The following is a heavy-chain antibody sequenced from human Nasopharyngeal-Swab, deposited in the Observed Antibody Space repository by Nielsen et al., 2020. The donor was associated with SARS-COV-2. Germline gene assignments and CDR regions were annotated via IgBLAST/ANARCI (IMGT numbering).Heavy chain of an antibody. V-gene: IGHV4-31*03. J-gene: IGHJ6*02. D-gene: IGHD6-13*01. CDR3: ARVSRYSSSWQYYYGMDV. CDR1: GGSISSGGYY. CDR2: IYYSGST. Sequence: SETLSLTCTVSGGSISSGGYYWSWIRQHPGKGLEWIGYIYYSGSTYCNPSLKSRVTISVDRSKNQFSLKLSSVTAADTAVYYCARVSRYSSSWQYYYGMDVWGQGTTVTVSS.